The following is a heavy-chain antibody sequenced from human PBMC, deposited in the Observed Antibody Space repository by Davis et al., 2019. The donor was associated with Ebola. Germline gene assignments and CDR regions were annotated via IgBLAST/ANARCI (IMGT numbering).Heavy chain of an antibody. CDR2: INPSGGST. V-gene: IGHV1-46*03. CDR3: AREPIVVISTTYFYYGLDV. Sequence: AASVKVSCKASGYTFTNYYIHWVRQAPGQGLEWMAIINPSGGSTSYAQKFQGRVTLTRDTSTSTVYMELSSLRSEDTAVYFYAREPIVVISTTYFYYGLDVWGQGTTVTVSS. CDR1: GYTFTNYY. J-gene: IGHJ6*02. D-gene: IGHD3-22*01.